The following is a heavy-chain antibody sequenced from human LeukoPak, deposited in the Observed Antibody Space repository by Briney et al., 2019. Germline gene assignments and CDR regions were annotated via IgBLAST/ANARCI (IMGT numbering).Heavy chain of an antibody. CDR3: ARDLDFDY. CDR2: IKQDGSEN. J-gene: IGHJ4*02. V-gene: IGHV3-7*05. Sequence: GGSLRLSCAASGFTFSNAWLSWVRQAPGKGLEWVASIKQDGSENYFVDSVKGRFSISRDNAKNSLYLEMNSLRAEDTAVYYCARDLDFDYWGQGTLVTVSS. CDR1: GFTFSNAW.